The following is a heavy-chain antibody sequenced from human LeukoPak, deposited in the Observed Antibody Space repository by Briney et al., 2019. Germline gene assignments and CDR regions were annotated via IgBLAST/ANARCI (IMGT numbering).Heavy chain of an antibody. CDR3: ARGPPAVINPVYYYYGMDV. J-gene: IGHJ6*02. Sequence: SVKVSCKASGGTFSSYAISWVRQAPGQGLEWMGGIIPIFGTANYAQKFQGRVTITTDESTSTAYMELSSLRSEDTAVYYCARGPPAVINPVYYYYGMDVWGQGTTVTVSS. CDR2: IIPIFGTA. V-gene: IGHV1-69*05. D-gene: IGHD3-16*02. CDR1: GGTFSSYA.